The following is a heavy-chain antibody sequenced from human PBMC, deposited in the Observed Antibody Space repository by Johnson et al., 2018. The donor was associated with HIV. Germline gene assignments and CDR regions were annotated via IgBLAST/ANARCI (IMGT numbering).Heavy chain of an antibody. CDR2: ISYDGSNI. D-gene: IGHD6-13*01. Sequence: QVQLLESGGGVVQPGRSLRLSCAASGFTFSSYALHWVRQAPGKGLEWVAVISYDGSNIYYADSVKGRFTISRDNSKNTLYLQMNSLRPEDTAVYYCARDARYSRSWPDAFDIWGQGTMVTVSP. V-gene: IGHV3-30-3*01. J-gene: IGHJ3*02. CDR1: GFTFSSYA. CDR3: ARDARYSRSWPDAFDI.